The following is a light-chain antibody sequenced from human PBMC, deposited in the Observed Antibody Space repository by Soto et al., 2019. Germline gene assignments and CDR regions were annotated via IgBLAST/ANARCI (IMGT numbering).Light chain of an antibody. CDR1: QSVSGTY. J-gene: IGKJ5*01. CDR3: QQYGTSPQT. V-gene: IGKV3-20*01. CDR2: DVS. Sequence: IVLTQSPGTLSLSPGERATLSCRASQSVSGTYLAWYQQKPGQAPRLLIYDVSSRATGIPDRFSGSGSGADFTLTISRLEPEDFAVYYSQQYGTSPQTFGQGTRLEIK.